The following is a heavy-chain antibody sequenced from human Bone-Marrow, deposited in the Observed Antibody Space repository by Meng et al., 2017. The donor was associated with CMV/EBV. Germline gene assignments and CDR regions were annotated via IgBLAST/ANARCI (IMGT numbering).Heavy chain of an antibody. V-gene: IGHV4-59*02. J-gene: IGHJ4*02. CDR1: GGSVSDDY. CDR2: FYYSGNT. Sequence: GSLRLSCTVSGGSVSDDYWSWIRQPPGKGLEWIGYFYYSGNTNYNPSLKSRVSISVDTSINQFSLRLGSVTTADTAVYYCARGPSRTYFDLWGQGAPVTVSS. CDR3: ARGPSRTYFDL.